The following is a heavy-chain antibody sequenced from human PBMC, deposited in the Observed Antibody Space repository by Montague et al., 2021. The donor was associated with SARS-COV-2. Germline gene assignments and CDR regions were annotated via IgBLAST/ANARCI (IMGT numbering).Heavy chain of an antibody. V-gene: IGHV4-39*02. CDR3: ARREGRWLDDLDI. J-gene: IGHJ3*02. D-gene: IGHD6-19*01. CDR1: GGSVSSTSYF. CDR2: VHYSGTT. Sequence: SETLSLTCSVSGGSVSSTSYFWGWIRQTPGKGLEWIGSVHYSGTTYYNPSLESQVTISVDTSKNHFYLKVRSVTVADTAVYYCARREGRWLDDLDIWGQGTMVTVSS.